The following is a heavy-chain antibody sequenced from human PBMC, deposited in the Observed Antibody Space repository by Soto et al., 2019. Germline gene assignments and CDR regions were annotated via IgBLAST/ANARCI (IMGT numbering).Heavy chain of an antibody. CDR3: ARSVRTPYSGSYQRRRQYYFEY. J-gene: IGHJ4*02. D-gene: IGHD1-26*01. CDR2: INHSGST. CDR1: VGSFSGYY. Sequence: SETLSLTCAFYVGSFSGYYWSCIRQPPGKWLEWIGEINHSGSTNYNPSLKSRVTISVDTSKNQFSLKLSSVTAADTAVYYCARSVRTPYSGSYQRRRQYYFEYWGQGTLVTVSS. V-gene: IGHV4-34*01.